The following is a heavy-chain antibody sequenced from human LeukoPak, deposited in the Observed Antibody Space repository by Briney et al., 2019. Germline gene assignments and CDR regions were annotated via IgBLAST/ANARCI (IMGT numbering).Heavy chain of an antibody. Sequence: GGSLGLSCAASGFTFSTYTMYWVRQAPGKGLEWVAMISHDGGSEHYGDSVKGRLTISRDNSKNTLYLQMNSLRVEDTAVYYCAKDWGSSDWYNWFDPWGQGTLVTVSS. D-gene: IGHD6-19*01. CDR3: AKDWGSSDWYNWFDP. CDR1: GFTFSTYT. J-gene: IGHJ5*02. CDR2: ISHDGGSE. V-gene: IGHV3-30*18.